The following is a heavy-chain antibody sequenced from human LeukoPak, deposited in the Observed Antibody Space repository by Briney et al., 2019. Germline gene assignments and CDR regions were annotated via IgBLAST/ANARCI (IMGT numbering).Heavy chain of an antibody. Sequence: GGSQRLSCAASRFTFSSYAMHWVRQAPGKGLEWVAVISYDGSNKYYAESVKGRFTISRDNSKNTLYLQMNSLRAEDTAVYYCARNGGYSYGYDPYYFDYWGQGTLVTVSS. CDR2: ISYDGSNK. D-gene: IGHD5-18*01. J-gene: IGHJ4*02. CDR3: ARNGGYSYGYDPYYFDY. V-gene: IGHV3-30*04. CDR1: RFTFSSYA.